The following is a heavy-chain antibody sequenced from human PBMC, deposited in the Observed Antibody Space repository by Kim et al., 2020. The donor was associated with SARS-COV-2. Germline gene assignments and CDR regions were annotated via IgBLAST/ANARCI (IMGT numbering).Heavy chain of an antibody. Sequence: SETLSLTCSVSGGSISSGGYYWAWIRQFPGKGLEWIGYIHYTGVTFYHSSLKSRVTISVDTSNNQFSLKQTSLTAAATALYFCARFSGHGQWFAPWSRGTQVTVS. CDR1: GGSISSGGYY. V-gene: IGHV4-31*02. J-gene: IGHJ5*02. D-gene: IGHD5-12*01. CDR2: IHYTGVT. CDR3: ARFSGHGQWFAP.